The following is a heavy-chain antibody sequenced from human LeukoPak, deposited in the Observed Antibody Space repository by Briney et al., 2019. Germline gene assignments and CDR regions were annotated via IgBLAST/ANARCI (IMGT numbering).Heavy chain of an antibody. J-gene: IGHJ4*02. D-gene: IGHD2-15*01. CDR1: GGTFSSYA. CDR3: ASLFCSGGSCYGLGLDY. Sequence: GASVKVSCKASGGTFSSYAVSWVRQAPGQGLEWMRRIIPIFGTANYAQKFQGRVTITTDESTSTAYMELGSLRSEDTAVYYCASLFCSGGSCYGLGLDYWGQGTLVTVSS. CDR2: IIPIFGTA. V-gene: IGHV1-69*05.